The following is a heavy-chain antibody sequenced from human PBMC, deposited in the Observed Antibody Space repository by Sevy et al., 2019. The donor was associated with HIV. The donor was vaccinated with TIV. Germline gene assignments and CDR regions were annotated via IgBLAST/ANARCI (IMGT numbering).Heavy chain of an antibody. CDR1: GFTFSSYG. Sequence: GGSLRLSCAASGFTFSSYGMHWVRQAPGKGLEWVAVIWYDGSNKYYADSVKGRFTISRDNSKNTLYLQMNSLRAEDTAVYYCAKEGSRAAAGYFQHWGQGTLVTVSS. CDR2: IWYDGSNK. V-gene: IGHV3-33*06. D-gene: IGHD6-13*01. CDR3: AKEGSRAAAGYFQH. J-gene: IGHJ1*01.